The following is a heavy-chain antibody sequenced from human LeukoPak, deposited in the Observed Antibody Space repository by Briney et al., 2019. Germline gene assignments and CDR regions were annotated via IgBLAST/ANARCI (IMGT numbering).Heavy chain of an antibody. CDR2: IDPSDSYT. CDR3: ARQFAEGVQLWLMDY. CDR1: GYGFTSYW. J-gene: IGHJ4*02. Sequence: GESLKISCKGSGYGFTSYWISWVRQMPGKGLEWMGRIDPSDSYTNYSPSFQGHVTISADKSISTAYLQWSSLKASDTAMYYCARQFAEGVQLWLMDYWGQGTLVTVSS. D-gene: IGHD5-18*01. V-gene: IGHV5-10-1*01.